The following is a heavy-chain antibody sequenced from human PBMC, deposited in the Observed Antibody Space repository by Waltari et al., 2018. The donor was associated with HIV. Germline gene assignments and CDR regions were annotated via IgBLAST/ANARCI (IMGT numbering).Heavy chain of an antibody. Sequence: QVQLQESGPGLVKPSETLSLTCTVSGYSISSGYYSGSTYYNPSLKSRVTISVDTSKNRFSLRLSSVAAADTAVYYCARIHFRLDYYYYGMDVWGQGTTVTVSS. CDR1: GYSISSGYY. CDR3: ARIHFRLDYYYYGMDV. J-gene: IGHJ6*02. V-gene: IGHV4-38-2*02. CDR2: SGST.